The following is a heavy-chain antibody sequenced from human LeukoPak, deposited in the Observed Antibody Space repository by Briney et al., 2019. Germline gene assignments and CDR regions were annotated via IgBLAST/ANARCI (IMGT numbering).Heavy chain of an antibody. CDR2: IRYDGSNK. V-gene: IGHV3-30*02. Sequence: GGSLRLSCAASGFTLSSYGMHWVRQAPGKGLEWVAFIRYDGSNKYYADSVKGRFTISRDNSKNTLYLQMNSLRAEDTAVYYCAKGDGHLYLRFDYWGQGTLVTVSS. D-gene: IGHD2-2*02. CDR3: AKGDGHLYLRFDY. CDR1: GFTLSSYG. J-gene: IGHJ4*02.